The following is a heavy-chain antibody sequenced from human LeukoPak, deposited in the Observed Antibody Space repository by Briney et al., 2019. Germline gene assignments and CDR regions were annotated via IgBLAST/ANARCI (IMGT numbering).Heavy chain of an antibody. CDR3: ASDDSSGYSLGY. D-gene: IGHD3-22*01. J-gene: IGHJ4*02. V-gene: IGHV3-30*19. CDR1: GFTFRSLG. CDR2: VENDGTTK. Sequence: GGSLRLSCPASGFTFRSLGMHWVRQAPGKGLEWVAFVENDGTTKYYADSVKGRFTISRDNSKNTLYLQMNSLRAEDTAVYYCASDDSSGYSLGYWGQGTLVTVSS.